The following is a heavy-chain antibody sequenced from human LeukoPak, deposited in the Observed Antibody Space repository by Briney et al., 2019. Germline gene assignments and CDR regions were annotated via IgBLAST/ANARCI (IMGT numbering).Heavy chain of an antibody. CDR1: GGSITSHS. V-gene: IGHV4-59*11. CDR2: SYYSGTT. D-gene: IGHD6-6*01. CDR3: ARDAGMAGRPHGNWFDP. J-gene: IGHJ5*02. Sequence: SETLSLTCNVSGGSITSHSWNWIRQSPGKGLEWIGYSYYSGTTNYSPSLKSRVTISLDTSKNQISLKLTSVTAADTAVYYCARDAGMAGRPHGNWFDPWGQGTMVTVSS.